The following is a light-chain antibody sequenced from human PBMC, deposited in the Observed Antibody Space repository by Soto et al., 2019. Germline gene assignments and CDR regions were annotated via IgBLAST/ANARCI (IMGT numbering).Light chain of an antibody. Sequence: EIVMTQSPATLSVSPGERATLSCRASQSVNSNYLAWYQQKPGQAPRLLIYGISKRATDIPDRFSGSGSGTEFTLTISSLQPEDLAIYYCQQHGQLPITCGQGTRLEIK. CDR1: QSVNSN. CDR3: QQHGQLPIT. J-gene: IGKJ5*01. CDR2: GIS. V-gene: IGKV3D-15*01.